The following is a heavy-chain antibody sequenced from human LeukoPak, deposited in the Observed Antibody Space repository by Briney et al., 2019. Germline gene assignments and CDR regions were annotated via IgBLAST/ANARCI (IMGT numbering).Heavy chain of an antibody. CDR3: ARHRTTIFGVVIPYLDY. V-gene: IGHV4-59*08. J-gene: IGHJ4*02. CDR1: GGSISSYY. Sequence: ASETLSLTCTVSGGSISSYYWSWIRQPPGKGLGWIGYIYYSGSTNYNPSLKSRVTISVDTSKNQFSLKLSSVTAADTAVYYCARHRTTIFGVVIPYLDYWGQGTLVTVSS. D-gene: IGHD3-3*01. CDR2: IYYSGST.